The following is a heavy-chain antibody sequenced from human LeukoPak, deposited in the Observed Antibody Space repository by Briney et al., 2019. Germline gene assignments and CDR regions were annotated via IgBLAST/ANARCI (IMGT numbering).Heavy chain of an antibody. Sequence: PPETLSLTCTVSGGSISSYYWSWIRQPPGKGLEWIGYIYYSGSTNYNPSLKSRVTISVDTSKNQFSLKLRSVTAADTAVYYCARVRLFPSEDWFDPWGQGTLVTVSS. CDR2: IYYSGST. CDR1: GGSISSYY. D-gene: IGHD2-21*01. CDR3: ARVRLFPSEDWFDP. J-gene: IGHJ5*02. V-gene: IGHV4-59*01.